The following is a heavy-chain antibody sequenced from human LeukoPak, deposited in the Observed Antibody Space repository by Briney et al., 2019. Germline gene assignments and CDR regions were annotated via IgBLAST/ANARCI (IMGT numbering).Heavy chain of an antibody. Sequence: GGSLRLSCAASGFTFSSYGMHWVRQAPGKGLEWVAFIRYDGSNKYYADSVKGRFTISRDNSKNTLYLQMNSLRAEDTAVYYCAKDLPSSWYYYLEDYFDYWGQGTLVTVSS. CDR2: IRYDGSNK. V-gene: IGHV3-30*02. CDR3: AKDLPSSWYYYLEDYFDY. CDR1: GFTFSSYG. D-gene: IGHD6-13*01. J-gene: IGHJ4*02.